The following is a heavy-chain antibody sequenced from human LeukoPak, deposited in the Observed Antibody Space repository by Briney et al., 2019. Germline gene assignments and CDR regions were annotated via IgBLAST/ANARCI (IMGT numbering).Heavy chain of an antibody. CDR3: AKSPYGSGSYYPYWGYFDY. J-gene: IGHJ4*02. CDR2: ISGSGGST. CDR1: GFTFSSYA. V-gene: IGHV3-23*01. D-gene: IGHD3-10*01. Sequence: AGGSLRLSCAASGFTFSSYAMSWVRQAPGKGLEWVSAISGSGGSTYYADSVKGRFTISRDNSKNTLYLQMNSLRAEDTAVYYCAKSPYGSGSYYPYWGYFDYWAREPWSPSPQ.